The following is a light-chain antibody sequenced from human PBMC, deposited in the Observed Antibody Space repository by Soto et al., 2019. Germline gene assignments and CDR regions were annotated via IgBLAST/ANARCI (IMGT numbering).Light chain of an antibody. CDR2: AVS. CDR1: SSDVGGFNY. V-gene: IGLV2-14*01. Sequence: QSALTQPASVSGSLGQSITISCTGTSSDVGGFNYVSWYQQHPGKAPKLMIYAVSNRPSGVSTRFSGSKSDNTASLTISGLQADDEADYYCSSYTSANTWVFGGGTKLTVL. CDR3: SSYTSANTWV. J-gene: IGLJ3*02.